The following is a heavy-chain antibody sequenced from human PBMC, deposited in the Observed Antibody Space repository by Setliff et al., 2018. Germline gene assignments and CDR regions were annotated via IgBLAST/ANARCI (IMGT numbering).Heavy chain of an antibody. CDR1: GDSISSGSYY. V-gene: IGHV4-61*09. CDR2: IHTSGST. Sequence: KASETLSLTCTVSGDSISSGSYYWSWIRQPAGKGLEWIGQIHTSGSTNYSPSLKSRVTISVDAPDNQFSVKLSSVTAADTAVYYCARHKSNGSGSYPSLYMDVWGKGSMVTVSS. J-gene: IGHJ6*03. D-gene: IGHD3-10*01. CDR3: ARHKSNGSGSYPSLYMDV.